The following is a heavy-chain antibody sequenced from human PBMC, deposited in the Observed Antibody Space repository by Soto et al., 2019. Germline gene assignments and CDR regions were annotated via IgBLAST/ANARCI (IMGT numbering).Heavy chain of an antibody. V-gene: IGHV5-51*01. Sequence: GESLKISCKGSGYSFTSYWIGWVRQMPRKGLEWMGIIYPGDSDTRYSPSFQGQVTISADKSISTAYLQWSSLKASDTAMYYCARTHPRVTRGYSGYDSQYYYGMDVWGQGTTVTVSS. CDR2: IYPGDSDT. CDR1: GYSFTSYW. D-gene: IGHD5-12*01. J-gene: IGHJ6*02. CDR3: ARTHPRVTRGYSGYDSQYYYGMDV.